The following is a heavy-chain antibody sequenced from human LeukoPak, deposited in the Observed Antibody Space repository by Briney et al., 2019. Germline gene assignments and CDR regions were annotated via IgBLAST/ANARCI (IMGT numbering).Heavy chain of an antibody. CDR1: GFTFSRYS. J-gene: IGHJ4*02. V-gene: IGHV3-48*02. CDR2: ISSSSSTI. Sequence: PGGSLILSCAASGFTFSRYSMKWVRQAPGKGLEWVSYISSSSSTIYYADSVKGRFTISRDNAKNSLYLQMNSLRDEDTAVYYCARETSTRWYYFDYWGQGTLVTVSS. CDR3: ARETSTRWYYFDY. D-gene: IGHD6-13*01.